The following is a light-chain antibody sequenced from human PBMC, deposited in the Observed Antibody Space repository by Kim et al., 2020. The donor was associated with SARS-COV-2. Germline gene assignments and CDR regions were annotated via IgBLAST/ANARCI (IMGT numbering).Light chain of an antibody. V-gene: IGKV1-39*01. J-gene: IGKJ1*01. Sequence: ASVGDRVTITCQASQSISSYLNWYQQRPGKAPKHLIYAASSLQSGVPSRFSGSGSETDFTLTISSLQPEDFATYYCQQSYSTPRTFGQGTKVDIK. CDR2: AAS. CDR3: QQSYSTPRT. CDR1: QSISSY.